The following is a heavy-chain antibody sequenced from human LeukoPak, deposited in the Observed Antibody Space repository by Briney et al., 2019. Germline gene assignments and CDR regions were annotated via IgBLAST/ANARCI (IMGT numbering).Heavy chain of an antibody. V-gene: IGHV4-34*01. J-gene: IGHJ4*02. CDR1: GGSFSGYY. CDR2: INHSGST. Sequence: DPSETLSLTCAVYGGSFSGYYWSWIRQPPGKGLEWIGEINHSGSTNYNPSLKSRATISVDTSKNQFSLKLSSVTTADTAVHYCARGGGDIVVVVAAVRAYYFDYWGQGTLVTVSS. CDR3: ARGGGDIVVVVAAVRAYYFDY. D-gene: IGHD2-15*01.